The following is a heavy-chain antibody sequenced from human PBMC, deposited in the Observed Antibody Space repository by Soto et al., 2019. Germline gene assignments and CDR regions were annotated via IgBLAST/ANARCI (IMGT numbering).Heavy chain of an antibody. D-gene: IGHD3-22*01. Sequence: GGSLRLSCAASGLTFSSYAMSWVRQAPGKGLEWVSAISGSGGSTYYADSVKGRFTISRDNAKNTLYLQMNSLRAEDTAVYYCARVTSRTSSGYPAYYYYGMDVWGQGTTVTVSS. CDR2: ISGSGGST. CDR3: ARVTSRTSSGYPAYYYYGMDV. CDR1: GLTFSSYA. J-gene: IGHJ6*02. V-gene: IGHV3-23*01.